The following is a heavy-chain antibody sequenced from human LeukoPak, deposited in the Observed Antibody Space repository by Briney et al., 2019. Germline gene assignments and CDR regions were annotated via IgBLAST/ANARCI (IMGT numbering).Heavy chain of an antibody. J-gene: IGHJ3*02. CDR1: GGTFSSYA. CDR3: ARDRHIVVVTAPEGAFDI. Sequence: SSVKVSCKASGGTFSSYAISWVRQAPGQGLELMGRIIPIFGTANYAQKFQGRVTITTDESTSTAYMELSSLRSEDTAVYYCARDRHIVVVTAPEGAFDIWGQGTMVTVSS. V-gene: IGHV1-69*05. CDR2: IIPIFGTA. D-gene: IGHD2-21*02.